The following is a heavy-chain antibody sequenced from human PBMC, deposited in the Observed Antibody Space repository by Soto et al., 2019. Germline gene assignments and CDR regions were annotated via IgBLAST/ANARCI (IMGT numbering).Heavy chain of an antibody. CDR3: ARLFNDGVLDPPPSYYSVMAF. CDR1: GGSISSSSYY. CDR2: IYYSGST. D-gene: IGHD3-3*02. J-gene: IGHJ6*02. Sequence: SETPSLTCTVSGGSISSSSYYWGWIRQPPGKGLEWIGSIYYSGSTYYIPSLKSRVTISVDTSKNQFSLKLSSVTAADTAVYYCARLFNDGVLDPPPSYYSVMAFWGQGTTVPVSS. V-gene: IGHV4-39*01.